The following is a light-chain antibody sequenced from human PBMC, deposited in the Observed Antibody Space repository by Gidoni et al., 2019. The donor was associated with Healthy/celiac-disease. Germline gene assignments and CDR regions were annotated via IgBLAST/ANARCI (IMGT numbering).Light chain of an antibody. CDR3: QSADSSGTGVV. J-gene: IGLJ2*01. V-gene: IGLV3-25*03. CDR2: KDS. Sequence: SYELTQPPSESVSPGQTARITCSGDALPKQYAYWYQQKPGQAPVLVIYKDSERPSGIPERFSGSSSGTTVTLTISGVQAEDEADYYCQSADSSGTGVVFGGGTKLTVL. CDR1: ALPKQY.